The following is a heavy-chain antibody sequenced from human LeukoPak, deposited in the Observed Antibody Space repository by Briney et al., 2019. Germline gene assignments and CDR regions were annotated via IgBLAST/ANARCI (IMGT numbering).Heavy chain of an antibody. J-gene: IGHJ4*02. D-gene: IGHD3-3*01. CDR3: ARWYYDFWSGYDY. CDR1: GGSISSYY. Sequence: SETLSLICTLAGGSISSYYWSWIRQPPGNGLEWIGYIYYSENTNYNPSLKGRVTISVDTSKNQFSLKLSSVTAADTAVYYCARWYYDFWSGYDYWGQGTLVTVSS. V-gene: IGHV4-59*08. CDR2: IYYSENT.